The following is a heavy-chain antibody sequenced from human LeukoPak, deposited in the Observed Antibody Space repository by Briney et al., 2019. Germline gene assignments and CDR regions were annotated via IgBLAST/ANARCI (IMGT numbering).Heavy chain of an antibody. Sequence: GGSLRLSCAASGFTFSDHHMSWIRQAPGKGLEWVSHISRNSIYTNYADSVKGRFTISRDNAKNSLSLQMNSLRVEDTAVYYCARQVDGFDIWGQGTTVTVSS. CDR1: GFTFSDHH. CDR3: ARQVDGFDI. CDR2: ISRNSIYT. V-gene: IGHV3-11*03. J-gene: IGHJ3*02.